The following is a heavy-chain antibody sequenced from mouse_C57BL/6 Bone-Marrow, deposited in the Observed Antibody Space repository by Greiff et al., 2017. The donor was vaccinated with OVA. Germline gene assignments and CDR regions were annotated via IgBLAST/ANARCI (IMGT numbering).Heavy chain of an antibody. CDR1: GYTFTSYW. Sequence: QVQLQQPGAELVKPGASVKLSCKASGYTFTSYWMHWVKQRPGQGLEWIGMIHPNSGSTNYNEKFKSKATLTVDKSASTAYMQLSSLTTEDSAVYYCARSPLLRDGDDWGGGTTLTVAS. CDR2: IHPNSGST. V-gene: IGHV1-64*01. D-gene: IGHD1-1*01. CDR3: ARSPLLRDGDD. J-gene: IGHJ2*01.